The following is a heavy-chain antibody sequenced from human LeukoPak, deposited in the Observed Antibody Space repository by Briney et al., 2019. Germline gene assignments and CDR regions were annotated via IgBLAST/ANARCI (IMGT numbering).Heavy chain of an antibody. D-gene: IGHD5/OR15-5a*01. J-gene: IGHJ3*02. CDR1: GDSISTYY. V-gene: IGHV4-59*08. Sequence: SETLTLTCTVSGDSISTYYWSWLRQSPGKGLEWIGSIYYSGSTNYNPSLKSRVSISVDTSKNQFSLELSSVTAADTAVYYCAVNSTKHTFDIWGQGTMVTVSS. CDR2: IYYSGST. CDR3: AVNSTKHTFDI.